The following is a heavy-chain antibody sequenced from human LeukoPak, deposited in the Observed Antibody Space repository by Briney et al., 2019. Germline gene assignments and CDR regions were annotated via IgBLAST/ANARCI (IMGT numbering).Heavy chain of an antibody. CDR3: VRVASRAFDY. V-gene: IGHV3-66*01. J-gene: IGHJ4*02. CDR2: IYSGTTT. Sequence: QPGRSLRLSCAASRFTVSSNYMSWVRQAPGKGLEWVSIIYSGTTTYYADSVKGRFTISRDNSKNTLYLQMSSLRAEDTAVYYCVRVASRAFDYWGQGTLVTVSS. CDR1: RFTVSSNY.